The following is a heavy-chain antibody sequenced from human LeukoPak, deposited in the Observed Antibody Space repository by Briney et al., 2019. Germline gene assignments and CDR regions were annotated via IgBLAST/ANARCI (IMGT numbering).Heavy chain of an antibody. CDR1: GGTFSSYA. V-gene: IGHV1-69*05. J-gene: IGHJ2*01. CDR3: ARGLIVGATQDTHYWYFDL. D-gene: IGHD1-26*01. CDR2: IIPTFGTA. Sequence: SVKVSCKASGGTFSSYAISWVRQAPGQGLEWMGGIIPTFGTANYAQKFQGRVTITTDESTSTAYMELSSLRSEDTAVYYCARGLIVGATQDTHYWYFDLWGRGTLVTVSS.